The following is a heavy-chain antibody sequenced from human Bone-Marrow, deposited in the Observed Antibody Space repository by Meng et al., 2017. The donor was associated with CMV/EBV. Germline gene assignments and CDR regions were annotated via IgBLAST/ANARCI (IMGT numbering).Heavy chain of an antibody. Sequence: ASVKVSCKASGYTFTGYYMHWVRQAPGQGLEWMGWINPNSGGTNYAQKFQGRVTMTRDKSISNAYMELIRRRSDDAAVYYCSSQLRQQLVEFDFFVIVYWGQGTLVTVSS. CDR2: INPNSGGT. J-gene: IGHJ4*02. D-gene: IGHD6-13*01. V-gene: IGHV1-2*02. CDR3: SSQLRQQLVEFDFFVIVY. CDR1: GYTFTGYY.